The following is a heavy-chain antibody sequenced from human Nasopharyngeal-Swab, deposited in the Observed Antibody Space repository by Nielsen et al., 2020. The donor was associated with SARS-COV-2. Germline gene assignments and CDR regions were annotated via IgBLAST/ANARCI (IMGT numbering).Heavy chain of an antibody. D-gene: IGHD3-10*01. CDR1: RGSLTNYA. Sequence: SVNVSCKASRGSLTNYAISWVRQAPAQGLEWMGGVIPIFGTPNYAQKFQGRITITADAARTTAYMELSSLTFEDTAVYYCARHITRLDAFDLWGQGTLVTVSS. J-gene: IGHJ3*01. CDR2: VIPIFGTP. V-gene: IGHV1-69*13. CDR3: ARHITRLDAFDL.